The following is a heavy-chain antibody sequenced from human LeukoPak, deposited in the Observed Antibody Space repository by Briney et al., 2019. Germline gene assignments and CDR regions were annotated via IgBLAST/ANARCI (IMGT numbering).Heavy chain of an antibody. Sequence: SETLSLTCTVSGGSISSYYWNWIRQPPGKGLEWIGYINYIRTTDYNPSLKSRVTISLDTSKNRFSLKLSSVTAADTAVYYCARHLPGYSNTWPGPWGQGNLVTVSS. CDR1: GGSISSYY. CDR2: INYIRTT. J-gene: IGHJ5*02. D-gene: IGHD4-11*01. CDR3: ARHLPGYSNTWPGP. V-gene: IGHV4-59*08.